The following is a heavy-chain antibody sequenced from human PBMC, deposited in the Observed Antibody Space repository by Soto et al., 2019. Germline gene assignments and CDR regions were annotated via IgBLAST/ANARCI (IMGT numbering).Heavy chain of an antibody. J-gene: IGHJ5*02. CDR2: IDWDDDK. V-gene: IGHV2-70*01. CDR3: ARCYCSGGSCYALDNWFDP. D-gene: IGHD2-15*01. Sequence: SGPTLVNPTQTLTLTCTFSGFSLSTSGMCVSWIRQPPGKALEWLALIDWDDDKYYSTSLKTRLTISKDTSKNQVVLTMTNMDPVDTATYYCARCYCSGGSCYALDNWFDPWGQGTLVTVSS. CDR1: GFSLSTSGMC.